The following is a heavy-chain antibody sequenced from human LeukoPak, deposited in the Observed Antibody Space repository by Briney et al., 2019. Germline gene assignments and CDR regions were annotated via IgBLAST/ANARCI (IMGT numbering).Heavy chain of an antibody. Sequence: PGGSLRLSCAASGFTFSSYEMNWVRQAPGKGLEWVSVISRSGDSTYYAASVKGRFTISRDNSENTLFLQMNSLRADDTAVYFCARNRPAGYDYDYGFELQHWGQGTLVTVSS. J-gene: IGHJ1*01. CDR1: GFTFSSYE. D-gene: IGHD4/OR15-4a*01. V-gene: IGHV3-23*01. CDR2: ISRSGDST. CDR3: ARNRPAGYDYDYGFELQH.